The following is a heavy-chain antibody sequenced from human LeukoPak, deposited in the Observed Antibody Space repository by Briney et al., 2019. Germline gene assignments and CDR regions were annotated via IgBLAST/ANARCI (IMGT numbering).Heavy chain of an antibody. CDR3: ARAATTTKYYYSGTSY. J-gene: IGHJ4*02. D-gene: IGHD1-26*01. Sequence: ASVKVSCKASGYTFTGYYMHWVRQAPGQGLEWMGWINPNSGGTNYAQKFQGRVTMTRDTSISTAYMELSRLRSDDTAVYYCARAATTTKYYYSGTSYWGQGTLVTVSS. V-gene: IGHV1-2*02. CDR2: INPNSGGT. CDR1: GYTFTGYY.